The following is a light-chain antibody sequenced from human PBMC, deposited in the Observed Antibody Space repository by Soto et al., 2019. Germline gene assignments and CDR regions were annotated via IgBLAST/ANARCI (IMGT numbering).Light chain of an antibody. J-gene: IGKJ5*01. CDR3: QQYKNWPLIT. CDR1: HSVSSN. CDR2: GAS. Sequence: EVVMTSIPPALSVTRQKRDTLSCRARHSVSSNIAWYQQKPGQAPRLLIYGASTRATGIPARFSGSGSGTEFILTISILQSEDFAVYNCQQYKNWPLITFGQGTRLEI. V-gene: IGKV3-15*01.